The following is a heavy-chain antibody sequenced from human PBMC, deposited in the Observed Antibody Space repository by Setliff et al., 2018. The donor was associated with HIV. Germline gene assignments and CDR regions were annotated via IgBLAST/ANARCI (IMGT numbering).Heavy chain of an antibody. Sequence: SETLSLTCGVSSYSISGGYYWGWIRQPPGKGLEWIGSIYHSGSAYYNPSLKSRVTISVDTSKDQFSLKLTSLTAADTAVYYCARFKYYNFWSGPGNYFDYWGQGTRVTVSS. D-gene: IGHD3-3*01. CDR3: ARFKYYNFWSGPGNYFDY. CDR1: SYSISGGYY. CDR2: IYHSGSA. J-gene: IGHJ4*02. V-gene: IGHV4-38-2*01.